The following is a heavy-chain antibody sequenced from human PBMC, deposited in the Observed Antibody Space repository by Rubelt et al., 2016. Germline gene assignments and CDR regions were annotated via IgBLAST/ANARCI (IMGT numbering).Heavy chain of an antibody. CDR1: GGSISSSSYY. V-gene: IGHV4-39*01. J-gene: IGHJ5*02. Sequence: QLQLQESGPGLVKPSETLSLTCTVSGGSISSSSYYWAWIRQPPGKGLEWIGSVYYSGSTYYNPSLKSRVTISVNMSNNPCSLKMDSVTAADTAVYFCARHSSYGGKTWFDPWGQGTLVTVSS. CDR2: VYYSGST. D-gene: IGHD4-23*01. CDR3: ARHSSYGGKTWFDP.